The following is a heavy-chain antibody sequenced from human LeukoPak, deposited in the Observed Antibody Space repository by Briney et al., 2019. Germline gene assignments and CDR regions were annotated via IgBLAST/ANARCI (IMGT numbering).Heavy chain of an antibody. CDR3: ARDRGYYYDSSGRDAFDI. CDR2: MIPIFGTA. CDR1: GGTFSSYA. J-gene: IGHJ3*02. Sequence: SVKVSCKASGGTFSSYAISWVRQAPGQGLEWMGGMIPIFGTANYAQKFQGRVTITTDESTSTAYMELSSLRSEDTAVYYCARDRGYYYDSSGRDAFDIWGQGTMVTVSS. V-gene: IGHV1-69*05. D-gene: IGHD3-22*01.